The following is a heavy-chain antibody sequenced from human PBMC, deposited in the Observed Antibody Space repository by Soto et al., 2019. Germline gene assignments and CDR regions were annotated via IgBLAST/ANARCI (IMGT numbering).Heavy chain of an antibody. V-gene: IGHV3-23*01. CDR1: GFTFSSYA. J-gene: IGHJ4*02. Sequence: QPGGSLRLSCAASGFTFSSYAMSWVRQAPGKGLEWVSSISGSGGGTYYADSVKGRFIFSRDNSKNTLYLQMNSLRAEDTAVYYCAKFGMATTKRSPPYYIDYWGQGALVTV. CDR2: ISGSGGGT. D-gene: IGHD1-1*01. CDR3: AKFGMATTKRSPPYYIDY.